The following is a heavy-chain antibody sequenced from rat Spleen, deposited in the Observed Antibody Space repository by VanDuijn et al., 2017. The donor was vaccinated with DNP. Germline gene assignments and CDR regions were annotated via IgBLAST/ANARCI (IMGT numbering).Heavy chain of an antibody. J-gene: IGHJ2*01. Sequence: QVQLKESGPGLVQPSQTLSLTCTVSGLSLSRYHVHWVRQPPGKGLEWRGRIQSGGNTDFDSGLKSRLSISRDTSKSQVFLKMNSVQTEDTAMYFCAVLGRYYWGHGVMVTVSS. CDR3: AVLGRYY. CDR1: GLSLSRYH. V-gene: IGHV2-27*01. CDR2: IQSGGNT.